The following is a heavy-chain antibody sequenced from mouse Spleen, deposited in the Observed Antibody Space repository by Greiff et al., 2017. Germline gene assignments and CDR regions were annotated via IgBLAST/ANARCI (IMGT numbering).Heavy chain of an antibody. CDR3: ARSRSTMITTGFAY. Sequence: VKLVESGPGLVAPSQSLSITCTVSGFSLSRYSVHWVRQPPGKGLEWLGMIWGGGSTDYNSALKSRLSISKDNSKSQVFLKMNSLQTDDTAMYYCARSRSTMITTGFAYWGQGTLVTVSA. J-gene: IGHJ3*01. V-gene: IGHV2-6-4*01. D-gene: IGHD2-4*01. CDR1: GFSLSRYS. CDR2: IWGGGST.